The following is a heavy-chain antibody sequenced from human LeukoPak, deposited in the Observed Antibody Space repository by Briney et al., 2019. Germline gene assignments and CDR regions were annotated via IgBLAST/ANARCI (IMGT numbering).Heavy chain of an antibody. V-gene: IGHV5-51*01. J-gene: IGHJ4*02. CDR3: ARPRRAERDEDF. CDR2: INPGDTNI. CDR1: GYSFANYW. D-gene: IGHD1-1*01. Sequence: GESLKISCKASGYSFANYWIGWVRQVPGKGLEWVAMINPGDTNIAYSPSFQAQVTISADMSISTAYLQWSSLKASDTAIYYCARPRRAERDEDFWGQGTLVTVSS.